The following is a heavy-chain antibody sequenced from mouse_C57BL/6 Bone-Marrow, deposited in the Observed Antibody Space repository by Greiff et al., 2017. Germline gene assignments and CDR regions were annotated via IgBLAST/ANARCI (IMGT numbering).Heavy chain of an antibody. Sequence: QVQLQQSGAELVRPGTSVKVSCKASGYAFTNYLIEWVKQRPGQGLEWIGVINPGSGGTNYNEKFKGKATLTADKSSSTAYMQLSSLTSEDSAVYFCARGSYDGYRYYFDYWGQGTTLTVSS. J-gene: IGHJ2*01. D-gene: IGHD2-3*01. CDR3: ARGSYDGYRYYFDY. CDR1: GYAFTNYL. V-gene: IGHV1-54*01. CDR2: INPGSGGT.